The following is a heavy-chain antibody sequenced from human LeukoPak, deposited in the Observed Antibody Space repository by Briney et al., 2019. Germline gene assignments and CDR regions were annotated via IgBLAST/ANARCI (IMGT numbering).Heavy chain of an antibody. J-gene: IGHJ4*02. CDR1: GFTFSSYS. D-gene: IGHD6-13*01. CDR2: ISSSSSTI. Sequence: GSLRLSCAASGFTFSSYSMNWVRQAPGKGLEWVSYISSSSSTIYYADSVKGRFTISRDNAKNSLYLQMNSLRAEDTAVYYCARDLFKGDSSSWSGVWGQGTLVTVSS. CDR3: ARDLFKGDSSSWSGV. V-gene: IGHV3-48*04.